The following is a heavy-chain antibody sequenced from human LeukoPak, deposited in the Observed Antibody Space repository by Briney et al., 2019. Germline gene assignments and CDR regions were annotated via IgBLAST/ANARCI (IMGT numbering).Heavy chain of an antibody. J-gene: IGHJ4*02. CDR2: IYYSGST. CDR3: AKTSSTVTTNFDY. D-gene: IGHD4-17*01. Sequence: SQTLSLTCTVSGGSISSGGYYWSWIRQHPGEGLEWIGYIYYSGSTYYNPSLKSRVTISVDTSKNQFSLKLSSVTAADTAVYYCAKTSSTVTTNFDYWGQGTLVTVSS. V-gene: IGHV4-31*03. CDR1: GGSISSGGYY.